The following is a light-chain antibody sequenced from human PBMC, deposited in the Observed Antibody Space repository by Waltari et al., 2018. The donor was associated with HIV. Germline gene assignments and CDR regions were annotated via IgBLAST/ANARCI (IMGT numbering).Light chain of an antibody. CDR3: NSYTTSSTLHVV. Sequence: VPGSPGQSITISCTGTSRDVGGYNYVSWYQHHPGKAPKLMIYDVSNRPSGVSNRFSGSKSGNTASLTISGLQAEDEADYYCNSYTTSSTLHVVFGGGTKLTVL. CDR1: SRDVGGYNY. CDR2: DVS. V-gene: IGLV2-14*03. J-gene: IGLJ2*01.